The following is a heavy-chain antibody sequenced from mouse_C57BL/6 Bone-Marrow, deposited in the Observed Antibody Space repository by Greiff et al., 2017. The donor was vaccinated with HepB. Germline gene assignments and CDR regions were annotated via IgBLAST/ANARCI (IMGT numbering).Heavy chain of an antibody. Sequence: VQRVESGPGLVQPSQSLSITCTVSGFSLTSYGVHWVRQSPGKGLEWLGVIWSGGSTDSNAAFISRLSISKDNSKSQVFFKMNSLQADDTAIYYCARHDGYPYAMEYWGQGTSVTVSS. CDR3: ARHDGYPYAMEY. CDR1: GFSLTSYG. V-gene: IGHV2-2*01. J-gene: IGHJ4*01. CDR2: IWSGGST. D-gene: IGHD2-3*01.